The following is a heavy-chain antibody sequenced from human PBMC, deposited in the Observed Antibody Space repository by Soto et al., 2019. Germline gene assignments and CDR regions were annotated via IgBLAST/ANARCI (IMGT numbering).Heavy chain of an antibody. CDR2: IFSSGST. V-gene: IGHV4-59*01. D-gene: IGHD6-13*01. CDR1: GGSISNYY. J-gene: IGHJ5*02. CDR3: ARARYQRDSSTWYWGVEP. Sequence: QVQLQESGPGLVKPSETLSLTCTVSGGSISNYYWYWIRQPPGKRLEWIGYIFSSGSTNYNPSLKSRVTTSIDISKNQFSLNLSSVTAADTAVYYCARARYQRDSSTWYWGVEPWGKGTLVTVSS.